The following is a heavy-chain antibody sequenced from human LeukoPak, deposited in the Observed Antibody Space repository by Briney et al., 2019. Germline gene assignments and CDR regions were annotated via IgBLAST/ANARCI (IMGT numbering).Heavy chain of an antibody. CDR1: GFTFSSYA. D-gene: IGHD6-19*01. CDR3: ARDSGSGWSNDY. Sequence: GGSLRLSCAASGFTFSSYAMNWVRQAPGKGLEWVSYFGWSGTTIYYADSVKGRFTISRDSARNSLYLQMNSLRDEDSAVYYCARDSGSGWSNDYWGQGTLVTVSS. V-gene: IGHV3-48*02. J-gene: IGHJ4*02. CDR2: FGWSGTTI.